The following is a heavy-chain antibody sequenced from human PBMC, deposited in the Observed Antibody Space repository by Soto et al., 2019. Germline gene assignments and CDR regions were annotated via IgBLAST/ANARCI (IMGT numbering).Heavy chain of an antibody. Sequence: SETLSLTCSVSGGSISSYYWSWIRQPPGKGLEWIGYIYYSGSTNYNPSLKSRVTISVDTSKNQFSLKLSSVTAADTDVYYCARGLYGDSDYWGQGTLVTVSS. CDR1: GGSISSYY. D-gene: IGHD4-17*01. V-gene: IGHV4-59*01. J-gene: IGHJ4*02. CDR3: ARGLYGDSDY. CDR2: IYYSGST.